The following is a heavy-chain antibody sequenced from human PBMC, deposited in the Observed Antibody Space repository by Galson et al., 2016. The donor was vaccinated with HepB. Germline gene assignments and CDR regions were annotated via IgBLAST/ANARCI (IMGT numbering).Heavy chain of an antibody. V-gene: IGHV3-21*06. CDR2: ISSSSLYI. Sequence: SLRLSCAASGFNFSTFTVNWVRQVPGKGLEWVSSISSSSLYIYCADSLRGRFTVSRDNSKNSLFLQMNSLGAEDTAIYYCARWSRGTGSSLDFWGQGTLVTVSS. D-gene: IGHD3-10*01. CDR1: GFNFSTFT. J-gene: IGHJ4*02. CDR3: ARWSRGTGSSLDF.